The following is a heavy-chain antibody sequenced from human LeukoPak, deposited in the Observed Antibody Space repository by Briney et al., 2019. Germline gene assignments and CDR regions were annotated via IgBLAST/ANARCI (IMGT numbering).Heavy chain of an antibody. D-gene: IGHD2-2*01. Sequence: GRSLRLSCAASGFTFGDYAMHWVRQAPGKGLEWVSAISGSGGSTYYADSVKGRFTISRDNSKNTLYLQMNSLRAEDTAVYYCAKDSEVVVVPAAYGWGQGTLVTVSS. J-gene: IGHJ4*02. CDR3: AKDSEVVVVPAAYG. V-gene: IGHV3-23*01. CDR1: GFTFGDYA. CDR2: ISGSGGST.